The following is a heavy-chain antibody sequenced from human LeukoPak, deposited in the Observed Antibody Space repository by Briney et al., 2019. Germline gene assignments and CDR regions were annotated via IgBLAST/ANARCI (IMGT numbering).Heavy chain of an antibody. J-gene: IGHJ4*02. D-gene: IGHD3-10*01. CDR2: ISYDGSNK. CDR3: ASHGGY. CDR1: GFTFSSYG. Sequence: GGSLRLSCAASGFTFSSYGMHWVRQAPGKGLEWVAVISYDGSNKYYADSVKGRFTISRDNSKNTLYLQMNSLRAEDTAVYYCASHGGYWGQGTLVTVSS. V-gene: IGHV3-30*03.